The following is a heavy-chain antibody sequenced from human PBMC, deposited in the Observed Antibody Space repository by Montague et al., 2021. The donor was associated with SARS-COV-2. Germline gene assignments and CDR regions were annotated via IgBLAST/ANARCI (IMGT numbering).Heavy chain of an antibody. J-gene: IGHJ4*02. CDR3: ARGHYVGLAGYFDS. V-gene: IGHV3-9*01. CDR1: GFTFYDYA. D-gene: IGHD3-16*01. Sequence: SLRLSCAASGFTFYDYAMHWVRRGPGKGLEWVSGISWNGRTVGYADSVKGRFTVSRDSAKNSLYLQMNSLTPEDTALYFCARGHYVGLAGYFDSWGQGTLVTVSS. CDR2: ISWNGRTV.